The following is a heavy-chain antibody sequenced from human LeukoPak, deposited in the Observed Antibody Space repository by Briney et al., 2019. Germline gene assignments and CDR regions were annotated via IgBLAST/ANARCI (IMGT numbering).Heavy chain of an antibody. CDR1: GFTFSSYS. Sequence: AGSLRLSGAASGFTFSSYSMNWVRQAPGKGLEWIGSIYHSGSTYYNPSLKSRVTISVDTSKNQFSLKLSSVTAADTAVYYCARVFQSGSYYEFDYWGQGTLVTVSS. CDR3: ARVFQSGSYYEFDY. J-gene: IGHJ4*02. CDR2: IYHSGST. D-gene: IGHD1-26*01. V-gene: IGHV4-38-2*01.